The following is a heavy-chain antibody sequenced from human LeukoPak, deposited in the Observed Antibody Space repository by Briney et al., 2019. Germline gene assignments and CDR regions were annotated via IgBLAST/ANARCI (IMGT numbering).Heavy chain of an antibody. V-gene: IGHV4-34*01. CDR2: INHSGST. J-gene: IGHJ5*02. Sequence: SETPSLTCAVYGGSFSGYYWSWIRQPPGKGLEWIGEINHSGSTNYNPSLKSRVTISVDTSKNQFSLKLSSVTAADTAVYYCARAYSSSWYGFDPWGQGTLVTVSS. CDR1: GGSFSGYY. D-gene: IGHD6-13*01. CDR3: ARAYSSSWYGFDP.